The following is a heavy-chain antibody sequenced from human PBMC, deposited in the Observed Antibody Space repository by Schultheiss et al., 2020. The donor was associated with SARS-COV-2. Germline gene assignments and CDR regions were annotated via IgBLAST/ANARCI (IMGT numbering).Heavy chain of an antibody. CDR1: GYTFTGYY. V-gene: IGHV1-2*02. J-gene: IGHJ4*02. CDR2: INPNSGGT. Sequence: ASVKVSCKASGYTFTGYYMHWVRQAPGQGLEWMGWINPNSGGTNYAQKFQGRVTMTRDTSISTVYMELSSLRSEDTAVYYCARDRTSDYWGQGTLVTVSS. CDR3: ARDRTSDY.